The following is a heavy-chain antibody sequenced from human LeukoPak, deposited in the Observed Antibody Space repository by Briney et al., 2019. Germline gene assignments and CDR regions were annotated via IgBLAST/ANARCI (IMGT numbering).Heavy chain of an antibody. CDR2: IYLSGST. Sequence: SGTLSLTCAVSGGSISSSNWWSWVRQPPGKGLEWIGEIYLSGSTNYNPSLKSRVTISLDKSKNHFSLKLSSVTAADTAVYYCALYHDLTNSGNHFDYWGQGTLVTVSS. J-gene: IGHJ4*02. V-gene: IGHV4-4*02. CDR1: GGSISSSNW. CDR3: ALYHDLTNSGNHFDY. D-gene: IGHD2-2*02.